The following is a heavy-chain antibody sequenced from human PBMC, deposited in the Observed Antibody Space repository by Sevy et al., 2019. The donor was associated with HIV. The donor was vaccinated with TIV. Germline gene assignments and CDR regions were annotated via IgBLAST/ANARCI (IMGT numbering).Heavy chain of an antibody. J-gene: IGHJ4*02. D-gene: IGHD3-22*01. CDR3: ARGRYCYDNAAYYAFDS. V-gene: IGHV3-33*08. CDR1: GLTFNSHA. Sequence: GGSLRLSCAASGLTFNSHAMHWVRQAPGKGLEWVAIIWSDGAYQYHGDSVKGRFTISRDNSKNTLYLQMNNVRVEDTAVYYCARGRYCYDNAAYYAFDSWGQGTLVTVSS. CDR2: IWSDGAYQ.